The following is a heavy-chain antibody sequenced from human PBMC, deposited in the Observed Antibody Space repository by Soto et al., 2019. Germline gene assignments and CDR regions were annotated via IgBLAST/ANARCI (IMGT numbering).Heavy chain of an antibody. J-gene: IGHJ5*02. V-gene: IGHV4-59*13. Sequence: LSLTCTISGGSFVTNYWSWIRQAPGKGLEWIGYTYHTGSTKYNPSLKSRATISVDTSKNQFSLTLNSAAAADTAVYYCATDSAGRGPFEPWGQGILVTVSS. CDR2: TYHTGST. CDR1: GGSFVTNY. D-gene: IGHD3-10*01. CDR3: ATDSAGRGPFEP.